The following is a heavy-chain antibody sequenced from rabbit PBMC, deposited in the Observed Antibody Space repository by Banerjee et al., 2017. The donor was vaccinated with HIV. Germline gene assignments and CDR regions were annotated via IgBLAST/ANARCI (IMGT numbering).Heavy chain of an antibody. CDR2: IDPVFGST. D-gene: IGHD2-1*01. CDR3: VSYDDYGDRNL. CDR1: GFDFSSYG. J-gene: IGHJ4*01. V-gene: IGHV1S7*01. Sequence: QELVESGGGLVQPGESLKLSCKASGFDFSSYGVSWVRQAPGKGLEWIGYIDPVFGSTLYADWVNGRFTISSHNAQNTLYLQLNSLTAADTATYFCVSYDDYGDRNLWGQGTLVTVS.